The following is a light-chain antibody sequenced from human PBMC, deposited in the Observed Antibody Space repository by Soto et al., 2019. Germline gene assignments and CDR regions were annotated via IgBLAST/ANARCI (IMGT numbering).Light chain of an antibody. V-gene: IGLV2-14*02. CDR3: SSYTTSSTHVV. J-gene: IGLJ2*01. CDR2: EGS. CDR1: SSDVGSYNL. Sequence: QSALTQPASVSGSPGQSITISCTGTSSDVGSYNLVSWYQQHPGKAPKLMIYEGSKRPSVVSNRFSGSKSGNTASLTISGLQAEDEADYYCSSYTTSSTHVVFGGGTQLTVL.